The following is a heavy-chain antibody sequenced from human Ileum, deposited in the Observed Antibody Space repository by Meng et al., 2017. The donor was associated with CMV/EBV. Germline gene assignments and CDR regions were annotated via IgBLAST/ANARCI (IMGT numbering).Heavy chain of an antibody. J-gene: IGHJ4*02. CDR3: ATLPPGY. CDR2: IRSDGTIT. Sequence: EGQVVASGGGLVQWGGSLGLSCAVSGFPFSSHWLDWVRQVPGKGLVWVARIRSDGTITSYADSVKGRFTISRDNAKNTVYLQMNSLRDEDTAVYYCATLPPGYWGQGTLVTVSS. D-gene: IGHD2-21*02. CDR1: GFPFSSHW. V-gene: IGHV3-74*01.